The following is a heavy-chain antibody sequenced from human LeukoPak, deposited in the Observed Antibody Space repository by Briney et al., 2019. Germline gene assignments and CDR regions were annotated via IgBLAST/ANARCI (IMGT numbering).Heavy chain of an antibody. J-gene: IGHJ4*02. D-gene: IGHD2-2*01. Sequence: PGGSLRLSCAASGFTFSTYGMHWVRQAPGKGLEWVAFIRYDGNNKYYADFVKGRFTISRDSSKNTLYLHMNSLRTEDTAVYYCAKIEGKYQLANVPDHWGQGNLVTVSS. CDR3: AKIEGKYQLANVPDH. CDR1: GFTFSTYG. CDR2: IRYDGNNK. V-gene: IGHV3-30*02.